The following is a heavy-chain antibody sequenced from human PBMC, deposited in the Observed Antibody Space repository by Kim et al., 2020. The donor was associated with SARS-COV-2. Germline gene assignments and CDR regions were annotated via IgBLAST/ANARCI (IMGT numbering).Heavy chain of an antibody. V-gene: IGHV3-30*02. CDR3: AKTYSGSYSGAFDI. J-gene: IGHJ3*02. Sequence: ADSVKGRFTISRDNSKNTLYLQMNRLRAEDTAVYYCAKTYSGSYSGAFDIWGQGTMVTVSS. D-gene: IGHD1-26*01.